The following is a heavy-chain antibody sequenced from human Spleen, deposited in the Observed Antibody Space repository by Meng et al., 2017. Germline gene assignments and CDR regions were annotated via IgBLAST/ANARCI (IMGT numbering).Heavy chain of an antibody. V-gene: IGHV7-4-1*02. CDR1: GYNFPDYY. CDR3: ARDGSSGWYDYYFDY. CDR2: INTNTGNP. Sequence: ASVKVSCKPSGYNFPDYYIHWVRQAPGQGLEWMGWINTNTGNPTYAQGFTGRFVFSLDTSVSTAYLQISSLKAEDTAVYYCARDGSSGWYDYYFDYWGQGTLVTVSS. D-gene: IGHD6-19*01. J-gene: IGHJ4*02.